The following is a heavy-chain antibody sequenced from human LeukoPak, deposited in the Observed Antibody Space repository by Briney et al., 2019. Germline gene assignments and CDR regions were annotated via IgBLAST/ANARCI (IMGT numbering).Heavy chain of an antibody. Sequence: PGGSLRLSCAPSGFTFSTYAMSWVRQAPGKGLKWVSVISGSGGTSYYADSVKGRFTISRDNSKNTLYLLMNSLRAEDTAVYYCAKEMATIRAFDIWGQGTMVTVSS. CDR1: GFTFSTYA. CDR3: AKEMATIRAFDI. D-gene: IGHD5-24*01. CDR2: ISGSGGTS. V-gene: IGHV3-23*01. J-gene: IGHJ3*02.